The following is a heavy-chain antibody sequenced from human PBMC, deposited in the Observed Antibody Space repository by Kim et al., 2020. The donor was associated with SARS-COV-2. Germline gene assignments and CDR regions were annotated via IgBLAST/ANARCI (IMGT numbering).Heavy chain of an antibody. CDR3: ARIPSITIFGVVIRVPGDYYMDD. D-gene: IGHD3-3*01. V-gene: IGHV3-11*01. CDR1: GFTFSDHY. J-gene: IGHJ6*03. CDR2: ISSSGSTI. Sequence: GGSLRLSCEASGFTFSDHYMSWIRQAPGKGREWVSYISSSGSTIYYADSVKGRFTISRDNAKNSLYLQMNSLRAEDTAVYYCARIPSITIFGVVIRVPGDYYMDDWGKGTTVTVSS.